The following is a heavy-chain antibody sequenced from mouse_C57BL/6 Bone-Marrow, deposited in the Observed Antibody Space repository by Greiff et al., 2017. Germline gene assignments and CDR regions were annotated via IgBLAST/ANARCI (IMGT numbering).Heavy chain of an antibody. CDR2: IDPANGNT. CDR3: AKVITTVVATDYYAMDY. Sequence: EVQLQQSVAELVRPGASVKLSCTASGFNIKNTYMHWVKQRPEQGLEWIGRIDPANGNTKYAPKFPGKATITADTSSNTAYLQLSSLTSEDTAIYYCAKVITTVVATDYYAMDYWGQGTSVTVSS. CDR1: GFNIKNTY. J-gene: IGHJ4*01. V-gene: IGHV14-3*01. D-gene: IGHD1-1*01.